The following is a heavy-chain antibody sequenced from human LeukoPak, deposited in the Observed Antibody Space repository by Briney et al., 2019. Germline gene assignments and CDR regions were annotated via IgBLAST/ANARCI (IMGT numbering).Heavy chain of an antibody. V-gene: IGHV1-3*01. J-gene: IGHJ4*02. CDR1: GYTFTSYA. D-gene: IGHD2-8*01. CDR3: ASSNMLYSRVLAD. CDR2: INAGNGNT. Sequence: ASVKVSCKASGYTFTSYAMHWVRQAPGQRLEWMGWINAGNGNTKYSQKFQGRVTITADGSTSTAYMELSSLRSEDTAVYYCASSNMLYSRVLADWGQGTLVTVSS.